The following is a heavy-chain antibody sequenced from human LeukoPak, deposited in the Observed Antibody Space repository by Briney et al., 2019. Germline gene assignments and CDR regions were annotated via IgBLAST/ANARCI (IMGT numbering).Heavy chain of an antibody. D-gene: IGHD4-17*01. V-gene: IGHV4-61*08. CDR3: ARRTTVTPNWFDP. CDR2: IYYTGST. CDR1: GGSISSGGYY. Sequence: PSETLSLTCTVSGGSISSGGYYWSWIRQHPGKGLEWIGYIYYTGSTNYHPSLKSRITISLDTSKNQFSLKLSSVTAADTAVYYCARRTTVTPNWFDPWGQGTLVTVSS. J-gene: IGHJ5*02.